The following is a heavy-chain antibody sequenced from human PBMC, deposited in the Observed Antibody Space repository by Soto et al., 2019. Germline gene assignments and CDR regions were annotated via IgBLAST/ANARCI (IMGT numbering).Heavy chain of an antibody. J-gene: IGHJ6*02. V-gene: IGHV3-23*01. CDR2: TSGSGGST. Sequence: EVQLLESGGGLVQPGGSLRLSCAASGFRFSTYAMTWVRQAPGKGLAWVSATSGSGGSTYYADSVKGRCSISRDNSQKTLYLQMSSLRAEDTAVYFCAKGVNYYDSSGYYSYYYNGMDVWGQGTTVTVSS. CDR3: AKGVNYYDSSGYYSYYYNGMDV. CDR1: GFRFSTYA. D-gene: IGHD3-22*01.